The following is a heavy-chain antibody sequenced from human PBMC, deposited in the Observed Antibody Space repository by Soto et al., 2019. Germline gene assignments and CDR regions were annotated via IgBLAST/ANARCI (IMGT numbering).Heavy chain of an antibody. D-gene: IGHD3-10*01. J-gene: IGHJ4*02. CDR2: IKSDGSNI. V-gene: IGHV3-74*01. Sequence: EVQLVESGGGLVQPGGSLRLSCAASGFTFSSYWMHWVRQAPGKWLVWVSRIKSDGSNINYADSVKGRFTISRDNAKNTLYLQMNSLRAEDTAIYYCARGGFSGSGSFIQGDYWGQGTLVTVSS. CDR3: ARGGFSGSGSFIQGDY. CDR1: GFTFSSYW.